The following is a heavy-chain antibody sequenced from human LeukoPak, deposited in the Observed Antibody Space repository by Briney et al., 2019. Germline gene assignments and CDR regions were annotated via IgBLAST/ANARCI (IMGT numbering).Heavy chain of an antibody. J-gene: IGHJ6*03. CDR1: GFTFSSYG. D-gene: IGHD4-23*01. Sequence: GRSLRLSCAASGFTFSSYGMHWVRQAPGKGLEWVAVISYDGSNKYYADSVKGRFTISRDNSKNTLYLQMNSLRAEDTAVYYCARPLGGNELGNYYYMDVWGKGTTVTVSS. CDR2: ISYDGSNK. CDR3: ARPLGGNELGNYYYMDV. V-gene: IGHV3-30*03.